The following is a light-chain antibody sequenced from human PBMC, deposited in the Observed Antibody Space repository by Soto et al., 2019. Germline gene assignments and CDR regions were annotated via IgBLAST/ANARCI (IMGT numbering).Light chain of an antibody. Sequence: DIVMTQSPDSLAVSLGERATINCKSSQSVLYSSNNKNYLAWYQQKPGQPPKLLIYWASTRESGVPHRFSGSGSVTDFTLTISILQAEDVAVYYCQQYYSTSYTFCQGTTLDIK. CDR3: QQYYSTSYT. CDR2: WAS. V-gene: IGKV4-1*01. J-gene: IGKJ2*01. CDR1: QSVLYSSNNKNY.